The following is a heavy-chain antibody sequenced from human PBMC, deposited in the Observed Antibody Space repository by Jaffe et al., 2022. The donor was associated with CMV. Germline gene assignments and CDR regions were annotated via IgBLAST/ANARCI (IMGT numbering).Heavy chain of an antibody. V-gene: IGHV4-39*01. D-gene: IGHD3-16*01. CDR2: VTYNGNT. CDR1: GSSVSSSSFY. CDR3: ARQVWGYTYGYFDY. J-gene: IGHJ4*02. Sequence: QLQLQESGPGLVKPSETLSLTCSVSGSSVSSSSFYWGWIRQPPGKGLEWIGSVTYNGNTYQNPSLKSRVTILVDTSKNQFSLKLTSVTAADTGAYYCARQVWGYTYGYFDYWGQGSLVTVSS.